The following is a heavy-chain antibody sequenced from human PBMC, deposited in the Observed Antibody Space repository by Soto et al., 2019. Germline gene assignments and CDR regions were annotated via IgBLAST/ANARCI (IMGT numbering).Heavy chain of an antibody. CDR3: ARGRDDYNGWYVDL. CDR1: GGSISTYY. J-gene: IGHJ2*01. CDR2: LYYGGST. V-gene: IGHV4-59*01. Sequence: SSETLSLTCTVSGGSISTYYWNWIRQPPGKGLEWIGYLYYGGSTNYNPSLESRVTISLDTPKNQISLKLSSVTAADTAMYYCARGRDDYNGWYVDLWGRGSLVTVSS. D-gene: IGHD4-4*01.